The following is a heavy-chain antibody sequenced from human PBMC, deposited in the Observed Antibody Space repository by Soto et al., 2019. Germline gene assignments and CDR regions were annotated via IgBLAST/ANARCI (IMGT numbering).Heavy chain of an antibody. J-gene: IGHJ6*02. CDR1: GFTFSSYG. D-gene: IGHD3-10*01. CDR3: AKDQLRGVRGVITYYYGMDV. CDR2: ISYDGSNK. V-gene: IGHV3-30*18. Sequence: QVQLVESGGGVVQPGRSLRLSCAASGFTFSSYGMHWVRQAPGKGLGRVAVISYDGSNKYYADSVKGRFTISRDNSKNTLYLQLTSLRAEDTAVYYCAKDQLRGVRGVITYYYGMDVWGQGTTVTVSS.